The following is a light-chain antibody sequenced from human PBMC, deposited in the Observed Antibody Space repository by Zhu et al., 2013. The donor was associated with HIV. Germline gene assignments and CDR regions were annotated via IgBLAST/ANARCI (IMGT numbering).Light chain of an antibody. J-gene: IGKJ4*01. V-gene: IGKV1-39*01. CDR2: SAS. Sequence: DIQMTQSPSSLSASVGDRVSITCRPSQNIGRSLNWYRQMPGKAPELLIHSASTLQSDVPSRFSGSGSGTDFSLTITSLQPEDFATYYCQQSHNVPLTFGGGTRVETK. CDR1: QNIGRS. CDR3: QQSHNVPLT.